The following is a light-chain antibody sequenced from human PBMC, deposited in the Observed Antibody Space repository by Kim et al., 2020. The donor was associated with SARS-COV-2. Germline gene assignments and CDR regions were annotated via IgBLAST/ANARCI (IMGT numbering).Light chain of an antibody. J-gene: IGLJ2*01. Sequence: SYELTQPPSVSVSPGQTASITCSGDKLGDKYACWYQQKPGQSPVLVIYQDSERPSGIPERFSGPNSGNTVTLTISGTQAMDEADYYCQAWDSSTVVFGG. V-gene: IGLV3-1*01. CDR2: QDS. CDR3: QAWDSSTVV. CDR1: KLGDKY.